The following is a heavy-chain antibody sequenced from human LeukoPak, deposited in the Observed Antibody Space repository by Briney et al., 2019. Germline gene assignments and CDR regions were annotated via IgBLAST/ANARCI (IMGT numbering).Heavy chain of an antibody. CDR2: IIPILGIA. V-gene: IGHV1-69*04. J-gene: IGHJ4*02. Sequence: ASVKVSCKASGGTFSSYTISWVRQAPGQGLEWMGRIIPILGIANYAQKFQGRVTITADKSTSTAYMELSSLRPEDTAVYYCARDAVPAADDYWGQGTLVTVSS. CDR3: ARDAVPAADDY. CDR1: GGTFSSYT. D-gene: IGHD2-2*01.